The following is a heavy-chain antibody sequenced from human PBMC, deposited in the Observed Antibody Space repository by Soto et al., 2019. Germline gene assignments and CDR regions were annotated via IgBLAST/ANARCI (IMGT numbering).Heavy chain of an antibody. Sequence: PSETLSLTCTVSNFSVLTSIYYWAWIRQPPGKGLEWVGTVYYTGTTYYNPSLQSRVTISIDTSKNQFSLNLNPVTAADTAVYYCARNWNLALVPAAYFDSWGQGTLVTSPQ. J-gene: IGHJ4*02. D-gene: IGHD2-2*01. CDR2: VYYTGTT. CDR1: NFSVLTSIYY. CDR3: ARNWNLALVPAAYFDS. V-gene: IGHV4-39*01.